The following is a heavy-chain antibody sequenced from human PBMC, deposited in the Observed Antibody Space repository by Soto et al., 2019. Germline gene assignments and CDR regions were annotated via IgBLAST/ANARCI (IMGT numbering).Heavy chain of an antibody. V-gene: IGHV3-33*01. CDR2: IWYDGSNK. CDR1: GFTFSSYG. D-gene: IGHD3-10*01. Sequence: QPVGSLRLSCAASGFTFSSYGMHWVRQAPGKGLEWVAVIWYDGSNKYYADSVKGRFTISRDNSKNTLYLQMNSLRAEDTAVYYCARDLPHYYGSWMEYYYGMDVWGQGNTVTVS. J-gene: IGHJ6*02. CDR3: ARDLPHYYGSWMEYYYGMDV.